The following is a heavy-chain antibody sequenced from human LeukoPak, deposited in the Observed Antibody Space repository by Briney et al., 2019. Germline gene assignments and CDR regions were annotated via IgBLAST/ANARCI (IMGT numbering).Heavy chain of an antibody. J-gene: IGHJ4*02. CDR1: RYTFTGYY. CDR3: ARSPSYYDILTGYYRGDFDY. Sequence: ASVKVSCKASRYTFTGYYMHWVRQAPGQGLEWMGRINPNSGGTNYAQKFQGRVTMTRDTSISTAYMELSRLRSDDTAVYYCARSPSYYDILTGYYRGDFDYWGQGTLVTVSS. V-gene: IGHV1-2*06. CDR2: INPNSGGT. D-gene: IGHD3-9*01.